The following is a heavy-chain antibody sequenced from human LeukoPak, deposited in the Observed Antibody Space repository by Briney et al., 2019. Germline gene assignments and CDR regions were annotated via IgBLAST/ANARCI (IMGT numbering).Heavy chain of an antibody. V-gene: IGHV4-31*03. J-gene: IGHJ4*02. CDR1: GVTIKSGGQL. Sequence: SETLSLTCTVSGVTIKSGGQLWSWIPRHRGEGVQWIGYIYGTGSTNYNPSLKSRVTMSVDTSENHFSLNLTSVTAADAAVYFCARDHDRRSFDYWGEGTLVTVSS. CDR3: ARDHDRRSFDY. CDR2: IYGTGST.